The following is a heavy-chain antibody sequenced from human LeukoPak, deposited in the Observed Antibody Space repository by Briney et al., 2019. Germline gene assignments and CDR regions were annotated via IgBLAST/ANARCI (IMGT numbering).Heavy chain of an antibody. V-gene: IGHV3-7*01. J-gene: IGHJ4*02. D-gene: IGHD6-19*01. CDR3: ARISTAVAGADY. CDR2: IKKDGSEK. CDR1: GFTFSSSW. Sequence: PGGSLRLSCGAYGFTFSSSWMSWVRQAPGKGLEWVANIKKDGSEKYYVDSVKGRFTISRDNTKNSLYPQMDSLRAEDTAVYYCARISTAVAGADYWGQGTLVTVSS.